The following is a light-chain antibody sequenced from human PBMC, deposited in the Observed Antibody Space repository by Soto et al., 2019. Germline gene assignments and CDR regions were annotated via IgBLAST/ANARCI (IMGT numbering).Light chain of an antibody. CDR1: QSVSNNY. CDR2: GAS. CDR3: QQYGSSSRT. Sequence: EIVLTQSPGTLSLSPGERATLSCRASQSVSNNYLAWYQQKPGQAPRLLIYGASSRATGIPDRFSGSGSGTDFTLTISRLEPEDFALYYCQQYGSSSRTFGQGPKVEI. J-gene: IGKJ1*01. V-gene: IGKV3-20*01.